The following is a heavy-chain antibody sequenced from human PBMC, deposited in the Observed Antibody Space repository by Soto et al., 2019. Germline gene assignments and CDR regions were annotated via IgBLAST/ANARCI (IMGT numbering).Heavy chain of an antibody. Sequence: QVQLVQSGAEVKKPGASVKVSCKASGYTFTSYGISWVRQAPGQGLEWMGWISAYNGNTNYAQKLQGRVTMTTDTPTSSASMELRSRSSDDTGVYYCARSKCYPTYCISTSCYALYLHYYYYGMDVWGQGTTVTVAS. CDR2: ISAYNGNT. CDR1: GYTFTSYG. J-gene: IGHJ6*02. D-gene: IGHD2-2*01. V-gene: IGHV1-18*01. CDR3: ARSKCYPTYCISTSCYALYLHYYYYGMDV.